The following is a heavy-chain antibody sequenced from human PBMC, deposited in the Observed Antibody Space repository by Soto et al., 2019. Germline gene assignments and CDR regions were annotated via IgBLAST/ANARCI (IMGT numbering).Heavy chain of an antibody. Sequence: GASVKVSCKASGYTFTGYYMHWVRQAPGQGLEWMGWINPNSGGTNYAQKFQGWVTMTRDTSISTAYMQMNSLRAEDTALYYCATSKATFGKNWFDPWGRGTLVTVSS. CDR1: GYTFTGYY. CDR2: INPNSGGT. CDR3: ATSKATFGKNWFDP. D-gene: IGHD3-16*01. V-gene: IGHV1-2*04. J-gene: IGHJ5*02.